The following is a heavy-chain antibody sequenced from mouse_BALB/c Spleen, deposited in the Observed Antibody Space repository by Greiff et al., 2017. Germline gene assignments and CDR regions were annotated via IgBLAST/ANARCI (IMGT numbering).Heavy chain of an antibody. Sequence: VQLKQSGPELVKPGASVKMSCKASGYTFTSYVMHWVKQKPGQGLEWIGYINPYNDGTKYNEKFKGKATLTSDKSSSTAYMELSSLTSEDSAVYYCARGGGNPYWYFDVWGAGTTVTVSS. D-gene: IGHD1-1*02. CDR3: ARGGGNPYWYFDV. CDR2: INPYNDGT. J-gene: IGHJ1*01. CDR1: GYTFTSYV. V-gene: IGHV1-14*01.